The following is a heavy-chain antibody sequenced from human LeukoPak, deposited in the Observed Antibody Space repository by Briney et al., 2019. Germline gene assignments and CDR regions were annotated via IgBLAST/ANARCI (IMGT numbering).Heavy chain of an antibody. CDR1: GGTFSSYA. CDR3: ARGYTMIVVVITTSIDY. J-gene: IGHJ4*02. D-gene: IGHD3-22*01. V-gene: IGHV1-69*01. Sequence: GASVKVSCKASGGTFSSYAISWVRQAPGQGLKWMGGIIPIFGTANYAQKFQGRVTITADESTSTAYMELSSLRAEDTAVYYCARGYTMIVVVITTSIDYWGQGTLVTVSS. CDR2: IIPIFGTA.